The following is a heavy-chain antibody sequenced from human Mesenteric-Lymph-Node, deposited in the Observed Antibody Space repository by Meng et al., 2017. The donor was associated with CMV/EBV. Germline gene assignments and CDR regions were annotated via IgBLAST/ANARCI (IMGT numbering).Heavy chain of an antibody. D-gene: IGHD3-9*01. CDR3: ARALRYFDWYVDY. CDR2: INPNSGGT. Sequence: KASGYTFTGYYMHGVRQAPGQGLEWMGRINPNSGGTNYAQKFQGRVTMTRDTSISTAYMELSRLRSDDTAVYYCARALRYFDWYVDYWGQGTLVTVSS. V-gene: IGHV1-2*06. CDR1: GYTFTGYY. J-gene: IGHJ4*02.